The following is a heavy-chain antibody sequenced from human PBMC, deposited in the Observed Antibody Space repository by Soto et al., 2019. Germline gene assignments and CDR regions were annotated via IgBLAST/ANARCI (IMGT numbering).Heavy chain of an antibody. D-gene: IGHD2-15*01. Sequence: SVKVSCKASGGTFDNYAVSWVRQAPGQGLEWMGGIIPMFETVNYAQRFQGRLTIAADESTSTAYMELTSLTSADTAIYFCARGLRTGNYGMDVWGKGTTVTVS. V-gene: IGHV1-69*13. CDR3: ARGLRTGNYGMDV. CDR1: GGTFDNYA. J-gene: IGHJ6*04. CDR2: IIPMFETV.